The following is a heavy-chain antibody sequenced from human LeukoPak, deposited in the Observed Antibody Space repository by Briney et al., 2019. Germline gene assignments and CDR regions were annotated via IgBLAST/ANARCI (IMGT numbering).Heavy chain of an antibody. D-gene: IGHD3-3*01. V-gene: IGHV1-24*01. CDR1: GYTLTELS. J-gene: IGHJ4*02. Sequence: ASVKVSCKVSGYTLTELSMHWVRQAPGKGLEWMGGFDPEDGETIYAQKFQSRVTMTEDTSTDTAYMELSSLRSEDTAVYYCATARIRDFWSGYSIDYWGQGTLVTVSS. CDR3: ATARIRDFWSGYSIDY. CDR2: FDPEDGET.